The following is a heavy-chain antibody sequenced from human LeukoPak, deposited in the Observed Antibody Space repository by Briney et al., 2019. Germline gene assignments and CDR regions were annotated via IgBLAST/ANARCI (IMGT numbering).Heavy chain of an antibody. CDR3: AREGPHYYDSSGYYYVRVAFDI. Sequence: GGSLRLPCAASGFTVSSNYMSWVRQAPGKGLEWVSVIYSGGSTYYADSVKGRFTISRHNSKNTLYLQMNSLGAEDTAVYYCAREGPHYYDSSGYYYVRVAFDIWGQGTMVTVSS. J-gene: IGHJ3*02. CDR1: GFTVSSNY. V-gene: IGHV3-53*04. D-gene: IGHD3-22*01. CDR2: IYSGGST.